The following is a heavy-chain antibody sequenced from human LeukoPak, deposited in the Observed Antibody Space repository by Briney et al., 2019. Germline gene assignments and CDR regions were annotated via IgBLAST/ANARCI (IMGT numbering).Heavy chain of an antibody. D-gene: IGHD3-22*01. V-gene: IGHV4-4*07. J-gene: IGHJ3*02. CDR3: ARDRSGSSVYYSAVDI. CDR2: LSTSGST. CDR1: GGSISNYY. Sequence: PSETLSLTCTVSGGSISNYYWSWIRQPAGKGLEWIGRLSTSGSTNYNPSLQSRVNMSVDTSKNQFSLKLSSLTAADTAVYYCARDRSGSSVYYSAVDIWGRGTMVTVSS.